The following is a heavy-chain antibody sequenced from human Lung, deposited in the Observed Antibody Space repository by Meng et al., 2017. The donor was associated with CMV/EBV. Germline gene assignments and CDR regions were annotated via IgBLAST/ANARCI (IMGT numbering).Heavy chain of an antibody. CDR3: ARLAARGY. CDR2: VSDTHGDT. CDR1: GFTFSSFD. V-gene: IGHV3-23*01. Sequence: GESLIISCAASGFTFSSFDMSGVRQAPGKGLEWVSTVSDTHGDTYYADSVKGRFTISRDNSKSTLYLQMNSLRADDTARYYCARLAARGYWGQGTLVTVSS. D-gene: IGHD6-6*01. J-gene: IGHJ4*02.